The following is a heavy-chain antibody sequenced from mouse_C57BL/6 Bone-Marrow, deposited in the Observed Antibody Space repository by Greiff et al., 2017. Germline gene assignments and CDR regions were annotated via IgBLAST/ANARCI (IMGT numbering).Heavy chain of an antibody. CDR3: AREAVDGYYPLNYFDY. Sequence: QQSCKASGYTFTSFWMHWVKQRPGQGLEWIGEIDPSDSYTNYNQKFKGKSTLTVDKSSSTAYMQLSSLTSEDSAVYYCAREAVDGYYPLNYFDYWGQGTTLTVSS. V-gene: IGHV1-69*01. CDR1: GYTFTSFW. D-gene: IGHD2-3*01. CDR2: IDPSDSYT. J-gene: IGHJ2*01.